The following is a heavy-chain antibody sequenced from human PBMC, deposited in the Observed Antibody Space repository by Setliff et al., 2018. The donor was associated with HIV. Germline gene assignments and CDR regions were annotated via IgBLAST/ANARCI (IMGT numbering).Heavy chain of an antibody. CDR2: ISYDGSNK. J-gene: IGHJ4*01. V-gene: IGHV3-30*04. Sequence: SLRLSCAASGFTFNTYAMSWVRQAPGKGLGWVAGISYDGSNKYYTDSVKGRFTISRDNSKNTLYLQMNSLRAEDSAVYYCAREVAADGTYFDYWGQGALVTVSS. CDR1: GFTFNTYA. CDR3: AREVAADGTYFDY. D-gene: IGHD6-13*01.